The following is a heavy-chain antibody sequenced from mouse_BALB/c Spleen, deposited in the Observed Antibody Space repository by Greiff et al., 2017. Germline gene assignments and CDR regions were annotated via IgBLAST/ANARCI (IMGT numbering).Heavy chain of an antibody. CDR3: AREGDRYDVYAMDY. CDR1: GYSITSDYA. Sequence: VQLQQSGPGLVKPSQSLSLTCTVTGYSITSDYAWNWIRQFPGNKLEWMGYISYSGSTSYNPSLKSRISITRDTSKNQFFLQLNSVTTEDTATYYCAREGDRYDVYAMDYWGQGTSVTVSS. D-gene: IGHD2-14*01. J-gene: IGHJ4*01. CDR2: ISYSGST. V-gene: IGHV3-2*02.